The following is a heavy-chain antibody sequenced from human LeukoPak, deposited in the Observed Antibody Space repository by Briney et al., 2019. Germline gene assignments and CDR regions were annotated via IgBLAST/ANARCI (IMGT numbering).Heavy chain of an antibody. V-gene: IGHV4-4*07. Sequence: SETLSLTCAVYGGSFSGYYWSWIRQPAGKGLEWIGRIYTSGSTNYNPSLKSRVTISVDTSKNQFSLKLSSVTAADTAVYYCARDRFYSNYFDYWGQGTLVTASS. CDR2: IYTSGST. D-gene: IGHD4-11*01. CDR3: ARDRFYSNYFDY. J-gene: IGHJ4*02. CDR1: GGSFSGYY.